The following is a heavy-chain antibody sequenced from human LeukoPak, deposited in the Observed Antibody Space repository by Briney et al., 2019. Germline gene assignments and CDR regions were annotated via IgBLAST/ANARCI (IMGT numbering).Heavy chain of an antibody. CDR2: VSYNGSGT. J-gene: IGHJ4*02. Sequence: GGSLRLSCAASGCAFSNNDINWVHQTAGKGLEWVSGVSYNGSGTHYGDSVKGRFIISRDKSRNTLHLQTKSLRAEDTTVDTCVTISIVERLRRLDYWGQGSLVTVSS. CDR3: VTISIVERLRRLDY. D-gene: IGHD3-16*02. CDR1: GCAFSNND. V-gene: IGHV3-35*01.